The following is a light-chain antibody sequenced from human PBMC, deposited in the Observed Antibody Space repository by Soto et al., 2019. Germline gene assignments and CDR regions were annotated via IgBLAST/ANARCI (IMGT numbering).Light chain of an antibody. Sequence: QSALTQPASVSGSPGQSITISCTGTSSDVGGYNYVSWYQQHPGKAPKLMIYDVSKRPSGVPDRFSGSKSGNTASLTVSGLQAEDEADYYCSSYAGSNNKVFGTGTKVTVL. CDR1: SSDVGGYNY. CDR2: DVS. CDR3: SSYAGSNNKV. V-gene: IGLV2-8*01. J-gene: IGLJ1*01.